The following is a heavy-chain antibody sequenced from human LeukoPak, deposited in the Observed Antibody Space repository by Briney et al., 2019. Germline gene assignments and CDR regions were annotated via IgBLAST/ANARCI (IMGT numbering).Heavy chain of an antibody. Sequence: PGGSLRLSCAATGFTFSSYAMSWVRQARGKGLEWVSAISGSGGSTYYADSVKGRFTISRDNSKNTLYLQMNSLRAEDTAVYYCAKDRGVRPRENKFDYWGQGTLVTVSS. CDR3: AKDRGVRPRENKFDY. J-gene: IGHJ4*02. D-gene: IGHD3-10*01. CDR2: ISGSGGST. CDR1: GFTFSSYA. V-gene: IGHV3-23*01.